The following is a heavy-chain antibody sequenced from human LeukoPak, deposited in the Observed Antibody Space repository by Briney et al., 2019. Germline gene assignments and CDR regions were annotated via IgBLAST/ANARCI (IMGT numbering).Heavy chain of an antibody. J-gene: IGHJ4*02. D-gene: IGHD3-22*01. CDR2: IKQDGSEK. CDR1: GFTFSPYW. CDR3: ARDGGVSGYSD. Sequence: GGSLRLSCAGSGFTFSPYWMSWVRQAPGKGLEWVANIKQDGSEKYYVDSVKGRFAISRDNAKNSLYLQMNSLRAEDTAVYYCARDGGVSGYSDWGQGTPVTVSS. V-gene: IGHV3-7*01.